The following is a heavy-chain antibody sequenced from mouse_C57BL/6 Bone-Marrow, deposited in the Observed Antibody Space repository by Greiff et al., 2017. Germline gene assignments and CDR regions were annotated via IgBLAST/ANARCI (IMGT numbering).Heavy chain of an antibody. Sequence: QVQLKQSGAELVRPGASVKMSCKASGYTFTSYNMHWVKQTPSQGLEWIGAIYPGNGDTSYNQKFKGKATLTVDKSSITAYMQLSSLTSVDSAVYFCARRYLDCWGQGTTLTVSS. J-gene: IGHJ2*01. CDR2: IYPGNGDT. CDR3: ARRYLDC. V-gene: IGHV1-12*01. CDR1: GYTFTSYN.